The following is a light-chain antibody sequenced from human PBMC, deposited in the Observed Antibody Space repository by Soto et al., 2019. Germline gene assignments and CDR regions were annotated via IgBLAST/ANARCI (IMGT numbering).Light chain of an antibody. CDR3: QQYNKWPRT. Sequence: EIVMTQSPATLSVSPGERATLSCRASQSVSGDLAWYQQKHGQAPRLLIYGASTRATGIPARFSGSGSGIAFTHTLSSLQSEDFAVYYCQQYNKWPRTFGQGTTVEIK. CDR2: GAS. V-gene: IGKV3-15*01. J-gene: IGKJ1*01. CDR1: QSVSGD.